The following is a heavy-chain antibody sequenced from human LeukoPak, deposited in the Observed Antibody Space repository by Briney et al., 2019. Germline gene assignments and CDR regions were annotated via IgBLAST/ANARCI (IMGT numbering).Heavy chain of an antibody. CDR2: IKQDGSEK. CDR1: GFTFSSYW. V-gene: IGHV3-7*01. D-gene: IGHD2-8*01. J-gene: IGHJ4*02. Sequence: GGSLRLSCAASGFTFSSYWMSWVRQAPGKGLGWVAKIKQDGSEKNYVDSVKGRFTISRDNAKNSLYLQMNSLRAEDTAVYYCARDPPAVSINTYAWGQGTLVTVSS. CDR3: ARDPPAVSINTYA.